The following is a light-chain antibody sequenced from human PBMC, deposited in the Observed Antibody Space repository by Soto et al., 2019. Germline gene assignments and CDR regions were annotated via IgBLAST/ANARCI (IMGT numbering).Light chain of an antibody. J-gene: IGKJ1*01. CDR2: GAS. Sequence: IVLTQSPGTLSLSPGGRATLSCSASQSVSTSYLAWYQQKPGQAPRLLIYGASSRATGIPDRFSGSGSGTDFTLTISGLEPEDFAVYYCQQYGNSRGTFGQGTKV. CDR3: QQYGNSRGT. CDR1: QSVSTSY. V-gene: IGKV3-20*01.